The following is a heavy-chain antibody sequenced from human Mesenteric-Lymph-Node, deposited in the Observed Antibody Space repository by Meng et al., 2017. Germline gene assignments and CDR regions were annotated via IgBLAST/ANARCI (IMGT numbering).Heavy chain of an antibody. CDR2: MNPDGSKI. J-gene: IGHJ5*02. V-gene: IGHV3-7*01. CDR3: ARDPSFAALDL. D-gene: IGHD6-25*01. CDR1: GFTFSNSW. Sequence: GESLKISCVVSGFTFSNSWMSWVRQAPGKGLEWVANMNPDGSKIYYVASVRGRFTMSRDNAKSSLNLQMNSLRPEDTAVYYCARDPSFAALDLWGQGTLATVSS.